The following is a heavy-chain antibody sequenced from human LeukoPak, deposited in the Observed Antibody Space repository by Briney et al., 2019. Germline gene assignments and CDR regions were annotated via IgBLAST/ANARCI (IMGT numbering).Heavy chain of an antibody. J-gene: IGHJ3*02. D-gene: IGHD2-2*01. V-gene: IGHV4-61*02. CDR3: ARSPDLRLRNDAFDI. CDR2: IYTSGST. Sequence: SQTLSLTXTVSGGSISSGSYYWSWIRQPAGNGLEWIGRIYTSGSTNYNPSLKSRVTISVDTSKNQFSLKLSSVTAADTAVYYCARSPDLRLRNDAFDIWGQGTMVTVSS. CDR1: GGSISSGSYY.